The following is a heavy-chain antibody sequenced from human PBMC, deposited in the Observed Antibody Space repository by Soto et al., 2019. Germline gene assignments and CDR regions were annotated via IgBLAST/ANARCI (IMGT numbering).Heavy chain of an antibody. J-gene: IGHJ4*02. Sequence: PGESLKISCKGSRYSFTSYWIGWVRQKPGKGLEWMGIMYPGDSDTRYSPSFQGHVTISADKSISTAYLQWSGLKASDTAIYYCARLTRILSTSAPFDYWGQGTLVTVSS. D-gene: IGHD2-21*01. CDR3: ARLTRILSTSAPFDY. CDR2: MYPGDSDT. V-gene: IGHV5-51*01. CDR1: RYSFTSYW.